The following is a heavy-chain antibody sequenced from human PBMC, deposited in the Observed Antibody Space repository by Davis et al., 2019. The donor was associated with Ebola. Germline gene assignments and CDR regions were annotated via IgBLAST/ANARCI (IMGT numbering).Heavy chain of an antibody. CDR3: AKGFHDFWSGALDY. V-gene: IGHV3-23*01. Sequence: GESLKISCAASGFTFSSFPMSWVRQAPGKGLEWVSAISDSGDSTYYADSVKGRFTISRDNARNTLYLQMNSLRGEDTAVYYCAKGFHDFWSGALDYWGQGALVTVSS. CDR1: GFTFSSFP. J-gene: IGHJ4*02. CDR2: ISDSGDST. D-gene: IGHD3-3*01.